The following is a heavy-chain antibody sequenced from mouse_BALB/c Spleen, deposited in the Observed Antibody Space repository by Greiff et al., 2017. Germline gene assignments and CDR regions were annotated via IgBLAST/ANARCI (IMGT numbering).Heavy chain of an antibody. Sequence: EVHLVESGGGLVQPGGSRKLSCAASGFTFSSFGMHWVRQAPEKGLEWVAYISSGSSTIYYADTVKGRFTISRDNPKNTLFLQMTSLRSEDTAMYYCATYGNYDYWGQGTTLTGAS. CDR1: GFTFSSFG. CDR2: ISSGSSTI. D-gene: IGHD2-1*01. V-gene: IGHV5-17*02. J-gene: IGHJ2*01. CDR3: ATYGNYDY.